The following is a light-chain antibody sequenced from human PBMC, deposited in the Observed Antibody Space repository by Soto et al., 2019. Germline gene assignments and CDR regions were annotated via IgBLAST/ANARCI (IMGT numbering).Light chain of an antibody. CDR1: ASNIGAGFD. CDR2: GNI. Sequence: QSVLTQPPSVSGAPGQRVTISCTGSASNIGAGFDAHWYQQLPGTAPKLLIYGNINRPSGVPDRFSGSRSGTSASLAISGLQSEDEADYYCAAWDDSLNGRGVFGGGTKVTVL. J-gene: IGLJ3*02. V-gene: IGLV1-40*01. CDR3: AAWDDSLNGRGV.